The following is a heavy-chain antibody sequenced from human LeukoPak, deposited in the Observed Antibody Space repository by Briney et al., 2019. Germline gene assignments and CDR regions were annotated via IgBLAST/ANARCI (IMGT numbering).Heavy chain of an antibody. CDR3: ARARAVTIDY. CDR2: IYHSGST. D-gene: IGHD4-17*01. J-gene: IGHJ4*02. Sequence: SETLSLTCAVSGGSISSGGYSWRWIRQPPGKGLEWIGYIYHSGSTYYNPSLKSRVTISVDRSKNQFSLKLSSVTAADTAVYYCARARAVTIDYWGQETLVTVSS. V-gene: IGHV4-30-2*01. CDR1: GGSISSGGYS.